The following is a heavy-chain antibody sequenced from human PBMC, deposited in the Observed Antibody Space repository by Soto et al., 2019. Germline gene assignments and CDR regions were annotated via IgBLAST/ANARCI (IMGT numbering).Heavy chain of an antibody. J-gene: IGHJ2*01. V-gene: IGHV3-7*01. CDR3: DRVGGAWYSDL. CDR2: IRQAGNEI. CDR1: GFTFSTYY. Sequence: EVQLVESGGDLVQPGGSLRLSCAAFGFTFSTYYMTWFRRAPGKGLEWVANIRQAGNEIYYLDSVRGRFAISRDNARNSVILQMSSLRAEHTAVYYGDRVGGAWYSDLWGRGTLVTVSS. D-gene: IGHD3-10*01.